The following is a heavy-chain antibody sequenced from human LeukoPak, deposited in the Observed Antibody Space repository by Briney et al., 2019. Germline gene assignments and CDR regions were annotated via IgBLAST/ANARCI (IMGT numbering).Heavy chain of an antibody. Sequence: PGGSLRLSCAASGFTFSSYSMNWVRQAPGKGLEWVSYISSSSSYIYYADSVKGRFTISRDNAKNSLYLQMNSLRAEDTAVYYCARGYDFWSGYTYYFDYWGQGTLVTVSS. CDR2: ISSSSSYI. V-gene: IGHV3-21*01. CDR1: GFTFSSYS. CDR3: ARGYDFWSGYTYYFDY. J-gene: IGHJ4*02. D-gene: IGHD3-3*01.